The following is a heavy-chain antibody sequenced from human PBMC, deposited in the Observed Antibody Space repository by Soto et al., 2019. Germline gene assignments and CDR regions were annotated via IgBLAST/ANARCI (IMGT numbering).Heavy chain of an antibody. CDR3: ARDTKDYYYYGMDV. CDR1: GGSFSSSTYY. V-gene: IGHV4-39*07. J-gene: IGHJ6*02. D-gene: IGHD1-1*01. CDR2: MYSGGST. Sequence: SETLSLTCTVSGGSFSSSTYYWGWIRQPPGKGLEWIGSMYSGGSTYYNPSLKSRVTISVDTSKNQFSLKLSSVTAADTAVYYCARDTKDYYYYGMDVWGQGTMVTVSS.